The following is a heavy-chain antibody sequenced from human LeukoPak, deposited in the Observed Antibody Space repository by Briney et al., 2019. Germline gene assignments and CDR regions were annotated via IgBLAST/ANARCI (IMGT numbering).Heavy chain of an antibody. CDR1: GGSISDSY. CDR2: IHYSGSA. J-gene: IGHJ4*02. CDR3: AREGFSTIDY. V-gene: IGHV4-59*12. Sequence: PSETLSLTCTVSGGSISDSYWSWIRQPPGKGLEWIAYIHYSGSANYNPSLKSRVTISVDTSKNQFSLKLSSVTAADTAVYYCAREGFSTIDYWGQGTLVTVSS. D-gene: IGHD1-1*01.